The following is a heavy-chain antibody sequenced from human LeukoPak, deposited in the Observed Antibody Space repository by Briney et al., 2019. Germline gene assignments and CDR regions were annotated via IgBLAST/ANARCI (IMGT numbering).Heavy chain of an antibody. CDR2: IYTSGST. CDR3: ARENSGSYREFDY. Sequence: PSETLSLTCTVSGGSVSSYYWSWIRQPAGKGLEWIGRIYTSGSTNYNASLKSRVSMSVDTSKNQFSLKLSSVTAADTAVFYCARENSGSYREFDYWGQGTLVTVSS. CDR1: GGSVSSYY. J-gene: IGHJ4*02. V-gene: IGHV4-4*07. D-gene: IGHD1-26*01.